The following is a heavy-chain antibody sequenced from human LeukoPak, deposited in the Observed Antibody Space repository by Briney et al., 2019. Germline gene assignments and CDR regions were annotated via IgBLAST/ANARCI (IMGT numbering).Heavy chain of an antibody. CDR3: AKDASIVVVPAANFDY. V-gene: IGHV3-23*01. Sequence: PGRSLRLSCAASGFTFSSYAMSWVRQAPGKGLEWVSAISGSGGSTYYADSVKGRFTISRDNSKNTLYLQMNSLRAEDTAVYYCAKDASIVVVPAANFDYWGQGTLVTVSS. J-gene: IGHJ4*02. CDR1: GFTFSSYA. D-gene: IGHD2-2*01. CDR2: ISGSGGST.